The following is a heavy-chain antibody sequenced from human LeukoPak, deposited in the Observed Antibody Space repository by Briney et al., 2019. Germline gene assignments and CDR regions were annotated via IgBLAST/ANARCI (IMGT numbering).Heavy chain of an antibody. J-gene: IGHJ4*02. Sequence: GGSLRLSCAASGFTFSSYAMSWVRQAPGKGLEWVSAISGSGGRTYYADYVKGRFTISRDNSKTTLYLQMNRMRDEATAVYYCGKGDRAMVYYFDYWGQGTLVTVSS. CDR3: GKGDRAMVYYFDY. CDR1: GFTFSSYA. D-gene: IGHD5-18*01. V-gene: IGHV3-23*01. CDR2: ISGSGGRT.